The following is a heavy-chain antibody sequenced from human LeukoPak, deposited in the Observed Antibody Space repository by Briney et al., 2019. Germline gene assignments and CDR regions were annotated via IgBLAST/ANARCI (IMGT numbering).Heavy chain of an antibody. J-gene: IGHJ4*02. CDR1: GGTFSSYA. D-gene: IGHD4-11*01. V-gene: IGHV1-69*05. Sequence: GASVKVSCKASGGTFSSYAISWVRQAPGQGLEWMGGIIPIFGTANYAQRFQGRVTITTDESTSTAYMELSSLRSEDTAVYYCASFNDYSNKAFDYWGQGTLVTVSS. CDR3: ASFNDYSNKAFDY. CDR2: IIPIFGTA.